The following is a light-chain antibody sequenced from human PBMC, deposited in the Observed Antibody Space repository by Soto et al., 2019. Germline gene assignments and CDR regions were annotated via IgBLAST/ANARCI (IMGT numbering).Light chain of an antibody. CDR2: CAS. CDR3: QQYYSFPFT. Sequence: VISMTQSPSLLSASTGDRVTISCRMSQDIKNYLAWYQQRPGKAPALLIYCASTLENGVPSRFSGSWSGTDFTLTISRMQSEDFATYYCQQYYSFPFTFGPGTKVDV. V-gene: IGKV1D-8*01. J-gene: IGKJ3*01. CDR1: QDIKNY.